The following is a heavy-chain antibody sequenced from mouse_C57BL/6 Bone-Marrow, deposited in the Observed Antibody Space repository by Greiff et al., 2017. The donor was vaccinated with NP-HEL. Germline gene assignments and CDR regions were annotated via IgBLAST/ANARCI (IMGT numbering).Heavy chain of an antibody. Sequence: QVQLKQSGAELARPGASVKLSCKASGYTFTSYGISWVKQRTGQGLEWIGEIYPKSGNTYYNEKFKGKATLPVDKSPRTGYMALLILTSADSAYFFCARAGIFYYSNYDFAFWGQGTRVTVTA. D-gene: IGHD2-5*01. J-gene: IGHJ3*01. CDR1: GYTFTSYG. CDR2: IYPKSGNT. V-gene: IGHV1-81*01. CDR3: ARAGIFYYSNYDFAF.